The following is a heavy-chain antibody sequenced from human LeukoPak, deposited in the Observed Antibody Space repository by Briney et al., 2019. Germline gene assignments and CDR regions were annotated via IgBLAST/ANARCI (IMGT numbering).Heavy chain of an antibody. V-gene: IGHV1-8*03. Sequence: ASVKVSCKTSGYTFTTYHINWVRQATGQGLEWLGWMNPYSGDRGYAQKFQGRLSITSDTSISTDYMELSSLRSDDTAVYFCARTTSLTASGYDYWGQGTLVTVSS. CDR1: GYTFTTYH. CDR2: MNPYSGDR. D-gene: IGHD4-17*01. CDR3: ARTTSLTASGYDY. J-gene: IGHJ4*02.